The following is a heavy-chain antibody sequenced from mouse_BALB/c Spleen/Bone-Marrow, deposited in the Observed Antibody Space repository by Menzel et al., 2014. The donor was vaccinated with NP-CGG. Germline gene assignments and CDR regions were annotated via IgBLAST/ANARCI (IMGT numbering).Heavy chain of an antibody. J-gene: IGHJ3*01. D-gene: IGHD3-2*01. CDR2: IDPAKDNT. CDR1: GFNIRDTY. V-gene: IGHV14-3*02. Sequence: VTLKECGAELVKPGASVKLSCTSSGFNIRDTYIHWVKQRPEQGLEWIGKIDPAKDNTEYDPKFQGKATITADTPSNTAYLQLSSLTSEDTAVYYCARGVRQLGLPFWGQGTLVTVST. CDR3: ARGVRQLGLPF.